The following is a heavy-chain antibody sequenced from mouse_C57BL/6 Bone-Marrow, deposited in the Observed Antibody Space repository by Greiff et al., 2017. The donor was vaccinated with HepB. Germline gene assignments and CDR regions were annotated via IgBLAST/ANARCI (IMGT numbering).Heavy chain of an antibody. D-gene: IGHD1-1*01. CDR3: ARCYGLDY. CDR2: IDPSDSET. J-gene: IGHJ2*01. Sequence: QVQLQQSGAELVRPGSSVKLSCKASGYTFTSYWMHWVKQRPIQGLEWIGNIDPSDSETHYNQKFKDKATLTVDKSSSTAYTQLSSLTSEDSAVYYCARCYGLDYWGQGTTLTVSS. CDR1: GYTFTSYW. V-gene: IGHV1-52*01.